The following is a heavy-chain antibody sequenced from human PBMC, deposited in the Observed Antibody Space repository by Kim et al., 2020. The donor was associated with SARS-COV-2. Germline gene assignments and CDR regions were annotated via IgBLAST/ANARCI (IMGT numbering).Heavy chain of an antibody. Sequence: KFQGRVTITADESTSTAYMGLSSLRSEDTAVYYCARGQGGAAAGNDAFDIWGQGIMVTVSS. CDR3: ARGQGGAAAGNDAFDI. D-gene: IGHD6-13*01. J-gene: IGHJ3*02. V-gene: IGHV1-69*01.